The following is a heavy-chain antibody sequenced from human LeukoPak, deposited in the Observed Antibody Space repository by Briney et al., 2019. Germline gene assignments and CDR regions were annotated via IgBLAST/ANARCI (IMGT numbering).Heavy chain of an antibody. D-gene: IGHD2-15*01. J-gene: IGHJ4*02. CDR2: ISSSSSTI. CDR1: GFTFSSFS. V-gene: IGHV3-48*02. Sequence: GGSLRLSCAASGFTFSSFSMTWVRQAPGKGLEWVSYISSSSSTIYYADSVKGRFTISRDNAKNSLYLQMNSLRDEDTAVYYCARDVVLTPRHDGGCDYWGQGTLVTVSS. CDR3: ARDVVLTPRHDGGCDY.